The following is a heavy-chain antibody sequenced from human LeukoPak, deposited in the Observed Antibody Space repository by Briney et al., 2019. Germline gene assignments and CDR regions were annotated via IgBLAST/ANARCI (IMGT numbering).Heavy chain of an antibody. J-gene: IGHJ6*02. Sequence: ASVKVSCKASGYTFTSYGISWVRQAPGQGLEWMGWISAYNGNTNYAQKLQGRVTMTTDTSTSTAYMELRSLRSGDTAVYYCARDYRDGYNYYYYYGMDVWGQGTTVTVSS. CDR2: ISAYNGNT. CDR3: ARDYRDGYNYYYYYGMDV. V-gene: IGHV1-18*01. D-gene: IGHD5-24*01. CDR1: GYTFTSYG.